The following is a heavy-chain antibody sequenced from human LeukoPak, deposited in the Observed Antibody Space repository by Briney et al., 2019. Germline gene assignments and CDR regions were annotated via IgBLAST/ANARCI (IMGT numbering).Heavy chain of an antibody. Sequence: GESLKISCKASGYSFTTYWIGWVRQMPGKGLEWMGIIYPGDSETRYSPSFQGQVTISADKSISTAYLQWSSLKASDTAMYYCAIHYDRPFVAPGGWGQGTLVTVSS. J-gene: IGHJ4*02. D-gene: IGHD3-22*01. CDR3: AIHYDRPFVAPGG. CDR2: IYPGDSET. CDR1: GYSFTTYW. V-gene: IGHV5-51*01.